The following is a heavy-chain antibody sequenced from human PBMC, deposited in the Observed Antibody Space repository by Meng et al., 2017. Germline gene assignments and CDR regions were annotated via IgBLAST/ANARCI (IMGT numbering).Heavy chain of an antibody. J-gene: IGHJ4*02. CDR2: TRNKANSYTT. Sequence: GESLKISCAASGFTFSSYGMHWVRQAPGKGLEWVGRTRNKANSYTTEYAASVKGRFTISRDDSKNSLYLQMNSLKTEDTAVYYCAKDLWGDIVVVVAAHDYWGQGTLVTVSS. V-gene: IGHV3-72*01. CDR1: GFTFSSYG. D-gene: IGHD2-15*01. CDR3: AKDLWGDIVVVVAAHDY.